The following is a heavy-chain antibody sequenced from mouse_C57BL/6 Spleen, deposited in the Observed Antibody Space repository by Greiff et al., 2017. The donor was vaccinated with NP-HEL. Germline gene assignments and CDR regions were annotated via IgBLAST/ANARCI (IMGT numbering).Heavy chain of an antibody. CDR1: GFTFSDAW. CDR3: TNYGYERDAMDY. CDR2: IRNKANNHAT. Sequence: EVKVVESGGGLVQPGGSMKLSCAASGFTFSDAWMDWVRQSPEKGLEWVAEIRNKANNHATYYAESVKGRFTISRDDSKSSVYLQMNSLRAEDTGIYYCTNYGYERDAMDYWGQGTSVTVSS. J-gene: IGHJ4*01. V-gene: IGHV6-6*01. D-gene: IGHD2-2*01.